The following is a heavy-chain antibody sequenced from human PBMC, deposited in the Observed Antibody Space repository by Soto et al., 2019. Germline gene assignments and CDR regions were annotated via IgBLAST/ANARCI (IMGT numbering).Heavy chain of an antibody. J-gene: IGHJ4*02. CDR2: ISNGGSNK. V-gene: IGHV3-30*18. CDR3: AKDLWFGESLKYYFDY. CDR1: GFTFSNYG. Sequence: QVQLLESGGGVVQPGRSLRLSCVASGFTFSNYGMHWVRQAPGMGLEWVAVISNGGSNKYYADSVKGRFTISRDNSKNTLYLQMNSLRAEDTAVYYCAKDLWFGESLKYYFDYWGQGILVTVSS. D-gene: IGHD3-10*01.